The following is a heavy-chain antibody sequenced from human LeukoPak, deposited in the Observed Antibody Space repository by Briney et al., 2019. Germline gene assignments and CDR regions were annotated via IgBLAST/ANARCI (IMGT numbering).Heavy chain of an antibody. D-gene: IGHD5-24*01. CDR2: INPNSGGT. V-gene: IGHV1-2*06. J-gene: IGHJ4*02. CDR1: GYTFTGYY. Sequence: ASVKVSCKASGYTFTGYYMHWVRQAPGQGLEWMGRINPNSGGTNYAQKFQGRVTMTRDTSISTAYVELSRLRSDDTAVYYCARVSRRDGYNLGYWGQGTLVTVSS. CDR3: ARVSRRDGYNLGY.